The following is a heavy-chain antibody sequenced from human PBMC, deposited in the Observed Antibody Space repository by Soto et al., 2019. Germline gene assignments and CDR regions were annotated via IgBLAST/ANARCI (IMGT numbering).Heavy chain of an antibody. CDR3: ARTAAAGKYYYGMDV. CDR2: IYPGDSDT. CDR1: GYSFTSYW. D-gene: IGHD6-13*01. J-gene: IGHJ6*02. Sequence: GESLKISCKGSGYSFTSYWIAWVRQMPGKGLEWMGIIYPGDSDTRYSPSFQGQVTISADKSISTAYLQWSSLKASDTAMYYCARTAAAGKYYYGMDVWGQGTTVTVSS. V-gene: IGHV5-51*01.